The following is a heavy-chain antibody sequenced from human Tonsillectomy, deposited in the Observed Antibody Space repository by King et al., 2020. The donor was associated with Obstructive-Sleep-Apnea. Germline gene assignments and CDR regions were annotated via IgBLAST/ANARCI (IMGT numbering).Heavy chain of an antibody. CDR2: IYYSGST. D-gene: IGHD4-17*01. J-gene: IGHJ4*02. V-gene: IGHV4-39*07. CDR3: AGDGIDYGDVFVY. Sequence: LQLQESGPGLVKPSETLSLTCTVSGGSISSSSYYWGWIRQPPGKGLEWIGSIYYSGSTYYNPSLKSRVTISVDTSKNQFSLKLSSVTAADTAVYYCAGDGIDYGDVFVYCGPGTLVTVSS. CDR1: GGSISSSSYY.